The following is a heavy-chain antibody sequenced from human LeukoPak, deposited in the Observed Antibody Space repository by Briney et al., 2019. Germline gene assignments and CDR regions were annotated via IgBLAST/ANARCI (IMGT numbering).Heavy chain of an antibody. CDR2: INHGGNT. Sequence: SETLSLTCAVYGGSFSGYYWRWIRQPPGKGLEWIGEINHGGNTKYNPSLKSRVTLPVDTSKNQFSLKLSSVTAADTAVYYCARSSAVRGVMIRYWYFDLWGRGTLVTVSS. CDR3: ARSSAVRGVMIRYWYFDL. D-gene: IGHD3-10*01. CDR1: GGSFSGYY. J-gene: IGHJ2*01. V-gene: IGHV4-34*01.